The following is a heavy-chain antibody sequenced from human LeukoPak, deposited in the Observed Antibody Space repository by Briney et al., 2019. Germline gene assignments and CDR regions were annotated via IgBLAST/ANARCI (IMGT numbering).Heavy chain of an antibody. CDR3: ARALNGGWLYYFDY. CDR2: IYYSGST. D-gene: IGHD6-19*01. J-gene: IGHJ4*02. Sequence: SETLSLTCTVSGGSVSSGSYYWSWIRQPPGKGLEWIGYIYYSGSTNYNPSLKSRVTISVDTSKNQFSLKLSSVTAADTAVYYCARALNGGWLYYFDYWGQGTPVTVSS. V-gene: IGHV4-61*01. CDR1: GGSVSSGSYY.